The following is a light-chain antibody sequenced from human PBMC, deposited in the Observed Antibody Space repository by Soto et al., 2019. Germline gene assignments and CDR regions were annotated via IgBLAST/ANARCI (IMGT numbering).Light chain of an antibody. CDR1: QSVSSY. V-gene: IGKV3-11*01. CDR3: QQRSNWPPKWT. Sequence: EIVLTQSPATLSLSPGERATRSCRASQSVSSYLAWYQQKPGQAPRLLIYDASNRATGIPARFSGSGSGTDFTLTISSLEPEDFAVYYCQQRSNWPPKWTFGQGTKLDIK. CDR2: DAS. J-gene: IGKJ1*01.